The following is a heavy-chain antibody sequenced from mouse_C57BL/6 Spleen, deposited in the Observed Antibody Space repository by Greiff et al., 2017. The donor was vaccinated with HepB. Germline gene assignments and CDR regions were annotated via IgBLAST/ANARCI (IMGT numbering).Heavy chain of an antibody. D-gene: IGHD4-1*01. CDR1: GFTFSSYA. V-gene: IGHV5-4*01. J-gene: IGHJ2*01. CDR2: ISDGGSYT. CDR3: ARDREGTGTYFDY. Sequence: DVKLQESGGGLVKPGGSLKLSCAASGFTFSSYAMSWVRQTPEKRLEWVATISDGGSYTYYPDNVKGRFTISRDNAKNNLYLQMSHLKSEDTAMYYCARDREGTGTYFDYWGQGTTLTVSS.